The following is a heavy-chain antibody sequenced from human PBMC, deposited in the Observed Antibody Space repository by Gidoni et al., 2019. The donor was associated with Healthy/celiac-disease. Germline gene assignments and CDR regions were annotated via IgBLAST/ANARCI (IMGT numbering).Heavy chain of an antibody. V-gene: IGHV4-59*01. CDR3: AKGAGSRHSNWFDP. Sequence: QVQLQESGPGLVKPSETLSLPCTVSGGSISSYYWTWIRQSPGKGLEWIGYIYYSGSTNENPSRKSRVTISVDTSKNQCSLKVSSVTAADTAVYYCAKGAGSRHSNWFDPWGQGTLVSVSA. D-gene: IGHD2-15*01. CDR1: GGSISSYY. J-gene: IGHJ5*02. CDR2: IYYSGST.